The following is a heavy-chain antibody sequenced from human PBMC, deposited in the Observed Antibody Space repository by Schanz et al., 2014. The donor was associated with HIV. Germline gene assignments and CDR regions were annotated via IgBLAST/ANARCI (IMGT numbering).Heavy chain of an antibody. Sequence: EVQLLESGGALAQPGDSLRLSCVASGFVFRDFAMAWVRQAPGKGLEWVSSISAGGVYTYYGDSMKGRFTISRDNANSSLFLQMDSLRPEDTATYYCVRDESTLTTGDFQDWGQGTLVTVSP. CDR1: GFVFRDFA. CDR2: ISAGGVYT. V-gene: IGHV3-21*02. CDR3: VRDESTLTTGDFQD. J-gene: IGHJ1*01. D-gene: IGHD4-17*01.